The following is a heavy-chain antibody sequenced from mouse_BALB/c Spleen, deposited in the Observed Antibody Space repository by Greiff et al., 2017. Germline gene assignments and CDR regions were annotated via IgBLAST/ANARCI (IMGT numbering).Heavy chain of an antibody. CDR1: GYTFTDYY. CDR2: VNPNNGGT. Sequence: EVKLMESGPELVKPGASVKISCKASGYTFTDYYMNWVKQSHGKSLEWIGLVNPNNGGTSYNQKFKGKATLTVDKSSSTAYMELRSLTSEDSAVYYCARGGDGYYRDDWGQGTTLTVSS. J-gene: IGHJ2*01. CDR3: ARGGDGYYRDD. V-gene: IGHV1-26*01. D-gene: IGHD2-3*01.